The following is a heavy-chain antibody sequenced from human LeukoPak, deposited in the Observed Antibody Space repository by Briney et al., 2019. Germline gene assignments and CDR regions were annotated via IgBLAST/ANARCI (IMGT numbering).Heavy chain of an antibody. CDR1: GGSINSYY. CDR2: IHYSGST. Sequence: SETLSLTCTVSGGSINSYYWSWIRQPPGRGLEWIGSIHYSGSTSYNPSLRSRVTISVDKSKNQFFLKLSSVTATDTAVYYCARIVATPYYYYYYGMDVWGQGTTVTVSS. CDR3: ARIVATPYYYYYYGMDV. V-gene: IGHV4-59*01. D-gene: IGHD5-12*01. J-gene: IGHJ6*02.